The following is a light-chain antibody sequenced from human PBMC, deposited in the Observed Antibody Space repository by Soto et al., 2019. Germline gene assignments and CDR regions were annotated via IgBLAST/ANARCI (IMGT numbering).Light chain of an antibody. V-gene: IGLV2-14*03. CDR2: DVS. J-gene: IGLJ2*01. CDR1: SSDVGAYNY. CDR3: SSFTSGNTVV. Sequence: QSALTQPASVSGSPGQSITISCTATSSDVGAYNYVSWYQQYPGKAPKLLIYDVSHRPSGVSDRFFGSESGNTASLTISGLQTEDEADYYCSSFTSGNTVVLGGGTKLTVL.